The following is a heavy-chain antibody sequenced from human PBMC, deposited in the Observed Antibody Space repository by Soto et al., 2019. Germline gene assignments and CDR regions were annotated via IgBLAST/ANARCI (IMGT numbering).Heavy chain of an antibody. J-gene: IGHJ4*02. D-gene: IGHD1-26*01. Sequence: QVQLVQSGAEVKKPGASVKVSCNASGYTFTSYGISWVRQAPGQGLEWMGWSSAYNGNTNYAQKIQGRVTMTTETSTSTAYMELRSLRSDDTAVYYCARDGRYSGSYGGYYFDSWGQGNLVTVSS. CDR1: GYTFTSYG. CDR2: SSAYNGNT. CDR3: ARDGRYSGSYGGYYFDS. V-gene: IGHV1-18*01.